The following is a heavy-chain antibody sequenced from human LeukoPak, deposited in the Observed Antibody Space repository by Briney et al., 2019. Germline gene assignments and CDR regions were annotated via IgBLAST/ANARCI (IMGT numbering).Heavy chain of an antibody. V-gene: IGHV1-18*01. CDR1: GYTFTSYG. D-gene: IGHD3-3*01. Sequence: ASVKVSCKASGYTFTSYGISWVRQAPGQGLEWMGWISAYNGNTNYAQKLQGRVTMTTDTSTSTAYMELRSLRSDDTAVYYCARDHLSFGVVIIAPLDYWGQGTLVTVSS. J-gene: IGHJ4*02. CDR2: ISAYNGNT. CDR3: ARDHLSFGVVIIAPLDY.